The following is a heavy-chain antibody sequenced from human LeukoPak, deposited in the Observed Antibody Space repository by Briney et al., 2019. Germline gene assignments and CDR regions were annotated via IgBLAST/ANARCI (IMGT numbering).Heavy chain of an antibody. CDR2: ISYDGRNK. D-gene: IGHD6-19*01. CDR3: VKDGDDSGWNYFDY. Sequence: GGSLRLSCAASGFPFSNHGMHWVRQAPGKGLEWVAVISYDGRNKYYEDSVKGRFTISRDNSQNTLSLQMNSLRAEDTAVYYCVKDGDDSGWNYFDYWGQGTLVIVSS. CDR1: GFPFSNHG. V-gene: IGHV3-30*18. J-gene: IGHJ4*02.